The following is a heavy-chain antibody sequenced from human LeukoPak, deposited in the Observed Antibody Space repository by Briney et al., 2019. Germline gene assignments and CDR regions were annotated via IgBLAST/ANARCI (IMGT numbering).Heavy chain of an antibody. CDR3: ARKARQQLVRAGSWRRGHYFDY. D-gene: IGHD6-13*01. CDR2: INHSGST. CDR1: GGSFSGYY. Sequence: PSETLSLTCAVYGGSFSGYYWSWIRQPPGKGLEWIGEINHSGSTNYNPSLKSRVTISVDTSKNQFSLKLSSVTAADTAVYYCARKARQQLVRAGSWRRGHYFDYWGQGTLVTVSS. J-gene: IGHJ4*02. V-gene: IGHV4-34*01.